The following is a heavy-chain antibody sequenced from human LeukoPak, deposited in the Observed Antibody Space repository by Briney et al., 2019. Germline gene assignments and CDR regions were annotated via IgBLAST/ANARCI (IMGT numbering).Heavy chain of an antibody. CDR1: GFTFSSYA. CDR3: ARVNGDGAAAGTFDY. D-gene: IGHD6-13*01. Sequence: PGRSLRLSCAASGFTFSSYAMHWVRRAPGKGLEWVAVISYDGSNKYYADSVKGRFTISRDNSKNTLYLQMNSLRAEDTAVYYCARVNGDGAAAGTFDYWGQGTLVTVSS. J-gene: IGHJ4*02. CDR2: ISYDGSNK. V-gene: IGHV3-30-3*01.